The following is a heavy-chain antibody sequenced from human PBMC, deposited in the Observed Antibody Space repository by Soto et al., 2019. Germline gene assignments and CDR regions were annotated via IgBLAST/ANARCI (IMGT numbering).Heavy chain of an antibody. Sequence: QVRLVESGGGVVQPGTSLRLSCAASGFTFSDYVIHWVRQAAGKGLEWVASMTYDGATEYYADSVKGRFTMSRDNSKRALALQMNSRRPDDTAVYYCARVRVSSAVKDALEVWGQGTTVTISS. D-gene: IGHD6-25*01. J-gene: IGHJ3*01. V-gene: IGHV3-30-3*01. CDR1: GFTFSDYV. CDR3: ARVRVSSAVKDALEV. CDR2: MTYDGATE.